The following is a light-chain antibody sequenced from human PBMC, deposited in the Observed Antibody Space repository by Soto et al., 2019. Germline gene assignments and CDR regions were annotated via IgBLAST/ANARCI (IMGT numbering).Light chain of an antibody. CDR1: SSNIGNNY. J-gene: IGLJ2*01. Sequence: QAVVTQPPSVSAAPGQKVTISCSGSSSNIGNNYVSWYQQLPGTAPKLLIYDNNKRPSGIPDRFSGSKSGTSATLGITGLQTGDEADYYCGTWDSSLSAGVFGGGTQLTV. CDR3: GTWDSSLSAGV. V-gene: IGLV1-51*01. CDR2: DNN.